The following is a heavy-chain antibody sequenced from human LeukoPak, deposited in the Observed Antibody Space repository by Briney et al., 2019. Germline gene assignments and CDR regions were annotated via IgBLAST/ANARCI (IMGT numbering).Heavy chain of an antibody. D-gene: IGHD6-19*01. CDR2: IHYSGST. V-gene: IGHV4-59*08. J-gene: IGHJ4*02. CDR1: GGSISSYY. CDR3: ARWYSSGWAFDY. Sequence: MTSETLSLTCTVSGGSISSYYWNWMRQPPGKGLEWIGYIHYSGSTKYNPSLKSRVTILVDTSKNQFSLKLSSVTAADTAVYYCARWYSSGWAFDYWGQGTLVPVSS.